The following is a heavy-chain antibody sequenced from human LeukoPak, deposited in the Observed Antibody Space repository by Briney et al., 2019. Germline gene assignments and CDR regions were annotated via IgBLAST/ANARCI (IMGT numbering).Heavy chain of an antibody. J-gene: IGHJ5*02. CDR2: ISSSSSYI. V-gene: IGHV3-21*01. D-gene: IGHD6-19*01. Sequence: PGGSLRLSCAASGFTFSSYWMSWVRQAPGKGLEWVSSISSSSSYIYYADSVKGRFTISRDNAKNSLYLQMNSLRAEDTAVYYCTRARAVASFYGFDPWGQGTLVTVSS. CDR1: GFTFSSYW. CDR3: TRARAVASFYGFDP.